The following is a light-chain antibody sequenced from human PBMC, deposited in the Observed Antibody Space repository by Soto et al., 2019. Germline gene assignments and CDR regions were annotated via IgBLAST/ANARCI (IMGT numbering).Light chain of an antibody. CDR1: ISNVGSNY. Sequence: QSVLSQPPSASGTPGQRVTISCSGSISNVGSNYVYWYQQLPGTAPKLLIYRDNQRPSGVPDLCSASKSGTSAYLAISGLRSEDEAVYYCAACDDTLSGDWVFGGGTKLTVL. CDR3: AACDDTLSGDWV. V-gene: IGLV1-47*01. CDR2: RDN. J-gene: IGLJ3*02.